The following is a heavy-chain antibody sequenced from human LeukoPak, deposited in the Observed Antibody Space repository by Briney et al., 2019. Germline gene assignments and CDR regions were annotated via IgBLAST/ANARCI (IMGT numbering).Heavy chain of an antibody. D-gene: IGHD3-22*01. CDR1: GFTVSSNY. CDR2: IYSGGST. J-gene: IGHJ4*02. Sequence: GGSLRLSCAASGFTVSSNYMSWVRQAPGKGLEWVSVIYSGGSTYYADSVKGRFTISRDNSKNTLYLQMNSLRAEDTAVYYCARAFYDSNGYGYYFDYWGQGTLVTVSS. CDR3: ARAFYDSNGYGYYFDY. V-gene: IGHV3-66*02.